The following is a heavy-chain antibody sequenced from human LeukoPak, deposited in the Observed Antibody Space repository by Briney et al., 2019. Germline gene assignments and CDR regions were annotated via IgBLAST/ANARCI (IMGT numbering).Heavy chain of an antibody. CDR3: ARDRVGVGSSGWEN. CDR2: INPNSGNT. V-gene: IGHV1-8*01. J-gene: IGHJ4*02. CDR1: GYTFTSYD. D-gene: IGHD6-19*01. Sequence: ASVKVSCKASGYTFTSYDINWVRQATGQGLEWMGWINPNSGNTGYVQKFQGRVTMTRDTSISTAYMELSSLTSEDTAIYYCARDRVGVGSSGWENWGQGTLVTVSS.